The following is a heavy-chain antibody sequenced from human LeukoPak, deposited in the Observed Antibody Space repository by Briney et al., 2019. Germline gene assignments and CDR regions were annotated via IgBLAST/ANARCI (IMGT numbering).Heavy chain of an antibody. CDR1: GFTFSSYG. V-gene: IGHV3-30*03. Sequence: LAGGSLRLSCAASGFTFSSYGMHWVRQAPGKGLEWVAVISYDGSNKYYADSVKGRFTISRDNSKNTLYLQMNSLRAEDTAVYYCARETYSSGWYSDYWGQGTLVTVSS. D-gene: IGHD6-19*01. J-gene: IGHJ4*02. CDR3: ARETYSSGWYSDY. CDR2: ISYDGSNK.